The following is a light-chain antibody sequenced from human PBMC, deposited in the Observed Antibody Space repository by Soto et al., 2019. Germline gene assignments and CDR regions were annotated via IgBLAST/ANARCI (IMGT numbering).Light chain of an antibody. CDR3: SSYAVSDSLV. J-gene: IGLJ2*01. CDR1: SSDVGGYDY. V-gene: IGLV2-8*01. CDR2: EVH. Sequence: QSVLTQPPSASGSPGQSVTISCTGTSSDVGGYDYVSWYQQHPGKVPKLMIYEVHKRPSGVPDRFSGSKSGNTASLTVSGLQTEDEADYYCSSYAVSDSLVFGGGTKLTVL.